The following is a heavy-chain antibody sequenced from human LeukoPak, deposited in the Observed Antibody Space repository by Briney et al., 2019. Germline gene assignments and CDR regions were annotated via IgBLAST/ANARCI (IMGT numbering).Heavy chain of an antibody. D-gene: IGHD4-11*01. V-gene: IGHV3-66*01. CDR3: ARDLFWEAGSTATTSPFDP. CDR2: IYSGGST. Sequence: PGGSLRLSCAASGFTVSSNYMSWVRQAPGKGLEWVSVIYSGGSTYYADSVKGRFTISRDNSKNTLYLQMNSLRAEDTAVYYCARDLFWEAGSTATTSPFDPWGQGTLVTVSS. J-gene: IGHJ5*02. CDR1: GFTVSSNY.